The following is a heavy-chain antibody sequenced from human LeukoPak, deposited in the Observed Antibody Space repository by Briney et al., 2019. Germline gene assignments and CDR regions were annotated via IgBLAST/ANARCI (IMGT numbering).Heavy chain of an antibody. V-gene: IGHV3-23*01. D-gene: IGHD2-2*01. CDR3: AKSAPLIGYCSSTSCSKRYYYYYYMDV. CDR1: GFTFSSYG. CDR2: ISGSGGST. J-gene: IGHJ6*03. Sequence: GGSLRLSCAASGFTFSSYGMSWVRQAPGKGLEWVSAISGSGGSTYYADSVKGRFTISRDNSKNTLYLQMNSLRAEDTAVYYCAKSAPLIGYCSSTSCSKRYYYYYYMDVWGKGTTVTISS.